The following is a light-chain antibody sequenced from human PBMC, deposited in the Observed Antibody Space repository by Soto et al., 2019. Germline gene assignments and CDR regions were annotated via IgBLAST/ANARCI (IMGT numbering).Light chain of an antibody. CDR1: QTISSW. V-gene: IGKV1-5*03. CDR3: QHYNSYSAA. J-gene: IGKJ1*01. Sequence: DIQMTQSPSTLSGSVGDRVTITCRASQTISSWLARYQQKPGKAPKLLIYKASTLKSGVPSRFSGSGSGTEFTLTISSLQPDDFATYYCQHYNSYSAAFGQGTKVELK. CDR2: KAS.